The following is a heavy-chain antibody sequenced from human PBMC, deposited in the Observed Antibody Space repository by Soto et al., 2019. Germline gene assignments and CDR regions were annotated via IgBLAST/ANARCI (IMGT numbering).Heavy chain of an antibody. J-gene: IGHJ4*02. Sequence: EVQLLESGGGLVQPGGSLRLSCAASGFTFSSYAMSWVRQAPGKGLEWVSAISGSGGSTYYADSVKGRFTISRDNSKNTLYLQMNSLRAEDTAVYYCAKDATPYGGNAREVLGYFDYWGQGTLVTVSS. V-gene: IGHV3-23*01. CDR2: ISGSGGST. D-gene: IGHD4-17*01. CDR1: GFTFSSYA. CDR3: AKDATPYGGNAREVLGYFDY.